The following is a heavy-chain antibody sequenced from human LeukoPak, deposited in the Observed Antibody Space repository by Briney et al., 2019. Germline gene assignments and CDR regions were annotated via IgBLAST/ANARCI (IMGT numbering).Heavy chain of an antibody. CDR3: ARAPWAYGNYVHAFDI. Sequence: SETLSLTCTVSGGSFRGDYYWAWIRQPPGKGLEWIGSIYSGGRIYYNPSLKSRVSISIDTSNNDLSLKVTSVTAADTAGYYCARAPWAYGNYVHAFDIWGQGTMVTVSS. J-gene: IGHJ3*02. D-gene: IGHD4-11*01. CDR2: IYSGGRI. CDR1: GGSFRGDYY. V-gene: IGHV4-39*07.